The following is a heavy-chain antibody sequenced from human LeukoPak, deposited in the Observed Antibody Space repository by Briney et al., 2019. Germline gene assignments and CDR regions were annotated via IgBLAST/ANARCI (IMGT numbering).Heavy chain of an antibody. CDR1: GGSFSGYY. Sequence: SETLSLTCAVYGGSFSGYYWSWIRQPPEKGLEWIGEINHSGSANYNPSLKSRVTLSIDTSKNQFSLILSSVTAADTAVYYCARSAGYSSAWGQGTRITVSS. D-gene: IGHD6-19*01. CDR2: INHSGSA. CDR3: ARSAGYSSA. J-gene: IGHJ5*02. V-gene: IGHV4-34*01.